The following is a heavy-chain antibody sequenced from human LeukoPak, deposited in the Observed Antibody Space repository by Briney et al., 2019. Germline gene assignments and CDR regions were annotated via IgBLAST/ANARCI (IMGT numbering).Heavy chain of an antibody. V-gene: IGHV3-7*01. J-gene: IGHJ4*02. Sequence: GGSLRLSCAASGFTFSNYWMSWVRRAPGKGLEWVANIKQDGSETYYVDSVRGRFTISRDNARNSLYLQMNSLRAEDTAVYYCARDFWGAYRVDFFDYWGQGTLVAVSS. CDR2: IKQDGSET. CDR1: GFTFSNYW. D-gene: IGHD3-3*01. CDR3: ARDFWGAYRVDFFDY.